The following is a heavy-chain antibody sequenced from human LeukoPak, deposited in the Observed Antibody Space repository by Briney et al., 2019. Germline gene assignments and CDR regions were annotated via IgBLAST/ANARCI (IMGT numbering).Heavy chain of an antibody. CDR2: IIPIFCTA. V-gene: IGHV1-69*13. D-gene: IGHD2-2*01. CDR1: GGTFSSYA. CDR3: AREATAAMGEFDY. J-gene: IGHJ4*02. Sequence: SVKVSCKASGGTFSSYAISWVRQAPGQGLEWMGGIIPIFCTANYAQKFHGRVTITAHESTSPPYMELSSLRSEDTAVYYCAREATAAMGEFDYWGQGTLVTVSS.